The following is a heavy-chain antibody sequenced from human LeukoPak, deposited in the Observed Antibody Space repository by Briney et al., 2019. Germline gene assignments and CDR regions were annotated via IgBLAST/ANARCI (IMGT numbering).Heavy chain of an antibody. D-gene: IGHD3-22*01. J-gene: IGHJ4*02. CDR1: GGTFSSYA. CDR2: IIPIFGTA. V-gene: IGHV1-69*06. Sequence: SVKVSCKASGGTFSSYAISWVRQATGQGLEWMGGIIPIFGTANYAQKFQDRVTITADKSTSTAYMELSSLRSEDTAVYYCTRDSYDSSGYYYGDFDYWGQGTLVTVSS. CDR3: TRDSYDSSGYYYGDFDY.